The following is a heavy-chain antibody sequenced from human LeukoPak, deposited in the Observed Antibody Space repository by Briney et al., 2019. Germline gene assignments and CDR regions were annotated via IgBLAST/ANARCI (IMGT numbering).Heavy chain of an antibody. D-gene: IGHD3-3*01. CDR3: ARSLRVLGVGVGPSDL. CDR2: IYDSGST. CDR1: GGSSSETTYY. V-gene: IGHV4-39*01. Sequence: SETLSLTCTVSGGSSSETTYYWAWIRQPPGKGLEWIGSIYDSGSTYYNPSLKSRVTISVDTSKSQLSLKLSSVTATDTAVYYCARSLRVLGVGVGPSDLWGQGTLVTVSS. J-gene: IGHJ5*02.